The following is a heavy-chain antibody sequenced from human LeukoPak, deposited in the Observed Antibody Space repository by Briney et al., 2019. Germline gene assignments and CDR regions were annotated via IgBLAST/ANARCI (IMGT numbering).Heavy chain of an antibody. Sequence: SETLSLTCTVSGGSISSGGYYWSWIRRHPGKGLEWIGYIYYSGSTYYNPSLKSRVTISVDTSKNQFSLKLSSVTAADTAVYYCARVDSSSWYQTLRYWGQGTLVTVSS. CDR2: IYYSGST. V-gene: IGHV4-31*03. J-gene: IGHJ4*02. CDR1: GGSISSGGYY. CDR3: ARVDSSSWYQTLRY. D-gene: IGHD6-13*01.